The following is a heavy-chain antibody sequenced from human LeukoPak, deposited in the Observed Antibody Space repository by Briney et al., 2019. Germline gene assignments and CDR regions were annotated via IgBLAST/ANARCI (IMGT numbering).Heavy chain of an antibody. CDR2: ISGSGGST. J-gene: IGHJ2*01. CDR3: ARGDYFGSGSYRYFDL. D-gene: IGHD3-10*01. V-gene: IGHV3-23*01. CDR1: GFTFSSYA. Sequence: DPGGSLRLSCAASGFTFSSYAMSWVRQAPGKGLEWVSAISGSGGSTYHADSVKGRFTISRDNSKNTLYLQMNSLRAEDTALYHCARGDYFGSGSYRYFDLWGRGTLVTVSS.